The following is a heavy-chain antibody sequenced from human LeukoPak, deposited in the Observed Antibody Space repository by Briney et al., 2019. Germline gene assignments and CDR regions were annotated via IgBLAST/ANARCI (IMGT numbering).Heavy chain of an antibody. Sequence: SQTLSLTCAVYGGSFSGYYWSWIRQPPGKGLEWIGEINHSGSTNYNPSLKSRVTISVDTSKNQFSLKLSSVTAADTAVYYCARGVGGYYSYYFDYWGQGTLVTVSS. CDR3: ARGVGGYYSYYFDY. CDR1: GGSFSGYY. CDR2: INHSGST. V-gene: IGHV4-34*01. D-gene: IGHD3-22*01. J-gene: IGHJ4*02.